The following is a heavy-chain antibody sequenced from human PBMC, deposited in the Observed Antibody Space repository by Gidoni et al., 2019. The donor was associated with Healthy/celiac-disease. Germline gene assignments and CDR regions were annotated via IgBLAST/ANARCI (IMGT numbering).Heavy chain of an antibody. V-gene: IGHV4-59*01. CDR3: ARVGELGIDY. D-gene: IGHD7-27*01. Sequence: QVQLQESGPGLVKPSETLSLTCPVSGGSISSYYWSWIRQPPGKGLEWIGYIYYSGSTNYNPSLKSRVTISVDTSKNQFSLKLSSVTAADTAVYYCARVGELGIDYWGQGTLVTVSS. CDR2: IYYSGST. J-gene: IGHJ4*02. CDR1: GGSISSYY.